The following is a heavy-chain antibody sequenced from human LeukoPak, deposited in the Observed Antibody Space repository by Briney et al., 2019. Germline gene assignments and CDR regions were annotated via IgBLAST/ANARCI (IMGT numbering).Heavy chain of an antibody. CDR3: AADPPLQVGATQDYYYYGMDV. Sequence: GSSVKVSCKASGFTFTSSAVQWVRQARGQRLEWIGWIVVGSGNTNYAQKFQERVTITRDMSTSTAYMELSSLRSEDTAVYYCAADPPLQVGATQDYYYYGMDVWGQGTTVTVSS. CDR2: IVVGSGNT. J-gene: IGHJ6*02. V-gene: IGHV1-58*01. CDR1: GFTFTSSA. D-gene: IGHD1-26*01.